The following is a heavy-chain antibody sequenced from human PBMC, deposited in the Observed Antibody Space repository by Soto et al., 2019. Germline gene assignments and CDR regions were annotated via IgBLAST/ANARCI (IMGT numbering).Heavy chain of an antibody. CDR1: GGSISSYY. CDR2: IYYSGST. Sequence: QVQLQESGPGLVKPSETLSLTCTVSGGSISSYYWSWIRQPPGKGLEWIGYIYYSGSTNYNPSLKSRVTISVDTSKHQFSLKLSSVTAADPAVYYCARPVQWLVTFDYWGQGTLVTVSS. D-gene: IGHD6-19*01. CDR3: ARPVQWLVTFDY. V-gene: IGHV4-59*08. J-gene: IGHJ4*02.